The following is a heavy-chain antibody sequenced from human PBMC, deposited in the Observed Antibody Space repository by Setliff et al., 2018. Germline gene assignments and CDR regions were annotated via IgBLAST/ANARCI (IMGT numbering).Heavy chain of an antibody. CDR2: ISGGADKT. CDR1: GFDYA. D-gene: IGHD3-10*01. V-gene: IGHV3-20*04. Sequence: GGSLRLSCVVSGFDYAMSWVRQAPGKRLEWVSSISGGADKTYYADSLRGRFTISRDNADNSLFLQINSLRAEDTAVYYCVRDRDFNTDPYYRFSEGEVFHFRGQGTMVTVSS. J-gene: IGHJ3*01. CDR3: VRDRDFNTDPYYRFSEGEVFHF.